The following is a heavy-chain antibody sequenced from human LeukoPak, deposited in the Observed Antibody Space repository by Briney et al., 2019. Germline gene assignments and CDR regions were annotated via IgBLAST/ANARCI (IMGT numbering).Heavy chain of an antibody. CDR3: ARGYGLE. CDR1: GYTFTSYD. D-gene: IGHD4-17*01. V-gene: IGHV1-8*01. Sequence: ASVKVSCKASGYTFTSYDINWVRQATGQGLEWMGWMDPDSGNTGYAQNFQGRVTMTRDTSISTAYMELSSLRSEDTAVYFCARGYGLEWGQGTLVTVSS. J-gene: IGHJ4*02. CDR2: MDPDSGNT.